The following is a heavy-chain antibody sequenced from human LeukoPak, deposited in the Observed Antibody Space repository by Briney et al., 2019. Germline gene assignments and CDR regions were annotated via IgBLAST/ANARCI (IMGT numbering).Heavy chain of an antibody. D-gene: IGHD2/OR15-2a*01. V-gene: IGHV3-23*01. CDR3: AKDDGNNAKLLLDY. CDR1: RFTFSNYG. CDR2: ISSSGDST. J-gene: IGHJ4*02. Sequence: GGSLRLSCAVSRFTFSNYGMSWVRQAPGKGLEWVSVISSSGDSTYYADSVKGRFTISRDNSKNTLYLQMNGLRAEDTAIYYCAKDDGNNAKLLLDYWGQGTLVTVSS.